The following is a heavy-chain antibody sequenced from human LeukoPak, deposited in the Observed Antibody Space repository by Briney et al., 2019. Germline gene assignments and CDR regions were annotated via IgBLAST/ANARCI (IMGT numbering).Heavy chain of an antibody. CDR3: SRVGQYSSNAFDI. J-gene: IGHJ3*02. Sequence: GGSLRLSCAASGFTFSSYWVHWVRQAPGKGLVWVSHINSDGSSTTYADSVKGRFAISRDNAKNTLYLQMNSLRAEDTAVYYCSRVGQYSSNAFDIWGQGTVVTV. CDR1: GFTFSSYW. D-gene: IGHD2-2*01. V-gene: IGHV3-74*01. CDR2: INSDGSST.